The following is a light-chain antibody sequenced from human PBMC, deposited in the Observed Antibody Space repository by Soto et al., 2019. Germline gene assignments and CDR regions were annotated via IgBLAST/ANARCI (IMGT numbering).Light chain of an antibody. CDR1: SSDVGGYNY. CDR3: TSPTPGSPYV. Sequence: QSALTQPASVSGSPGQSITISCTGTSSDVGGYNYVSWYQQYPGRVPKLLIYKDSNRPSGISNRFSGSKSGNTAPLTISGLHAEDEADYFCTSPTPGSPYVFGSGTKLTVL. V-gene: IGLV2-14*01. J-gene: IGLJ1*01. CDR2: KDS.